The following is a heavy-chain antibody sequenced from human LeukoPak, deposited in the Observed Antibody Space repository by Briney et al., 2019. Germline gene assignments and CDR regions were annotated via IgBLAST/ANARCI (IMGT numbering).Heavy chain of an antibody. Sequence: SQTLSLTCTVSGGSISSGGYYWSWIRQHPGKGLEWIGYIYYSGSTYYNPSLKSRVTISVDTSKNQFSLKLSSVTAADTAVYYRARDGRRYFDWQAGGHWFDPWGQGTLVTVSS. J-gene: IGHJ5*02. CDR3: ARDGRRYFDWQAGGHWFDP. CDR2: IYYSGST. V-gene: IGHV4-31*03. CDR1: GGSISSGGYY. D-gene: IGHD3-9*01.